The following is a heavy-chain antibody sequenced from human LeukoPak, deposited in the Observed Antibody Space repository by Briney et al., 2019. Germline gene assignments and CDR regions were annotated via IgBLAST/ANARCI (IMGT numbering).Heavy chain of an antibody. V-gene: IGHV4-34*01. CDR1: GGSFSGYY. D-gene: IGHD3-3*01. J-gene: IGHJ4*02. Sequence: SVTLSLTCAVYGGSFSGYYWSWIRQPPGKGLEWIGEISHFGSTKYIPSLESRVSLSLDTSKNQFSLKLSSVTAADTAVYYCARVNGFGVVTRVWGQGTLVTVSS. CDR3: ARVNGFGVVTRV. CDR2: ISHFGST.